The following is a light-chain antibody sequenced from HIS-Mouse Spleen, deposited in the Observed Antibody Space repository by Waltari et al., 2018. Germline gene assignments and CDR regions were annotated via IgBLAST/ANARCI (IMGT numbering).Light chain of an antibody. CDR3: QQRSNWPLT. V-gene: IGKV3-11*01. CDR1: QSVSSY. J-gene: IGKJ4*01. Sequence: EIVLTQSPATLSLSPGERATLSCRASQSVSSYLAWYQQKTGQAPRRLIYDASNRATGIPARFTGSGSWTDLTLTISSLETEDFAVYYCQQRSNWPLTFGGGTKVEIK. CDR2: DAS.